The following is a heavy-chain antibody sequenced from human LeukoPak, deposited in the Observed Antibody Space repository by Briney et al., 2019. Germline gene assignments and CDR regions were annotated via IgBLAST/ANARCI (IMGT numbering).Heavy chain of an antibody. J-gene: IGHJ6*04. D-gene: IGHD3-10*01. V-gene: IGHV1-3*01. CDR1: GYTFTSYA. CDR3: ARGALLWFGETYYYYGMDV. CDR2: INAGNGNT. Sequence: ASVTVSCKASGYTFTSYAMHWVRQAPGQRLKGMGWINAGNGNTKYSQKFQGRVTITRDTSASTAYMELSSLRSEDTAVYYCARGALLWFGETYYYYGMDVWGKGTTVTVSS.